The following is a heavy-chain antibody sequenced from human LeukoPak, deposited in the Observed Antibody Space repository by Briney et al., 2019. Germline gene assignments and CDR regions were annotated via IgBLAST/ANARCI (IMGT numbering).Heavy chain of an antibody. J-gene: IGHJ4*02. CDR3: ARVSGRRYYYDSSGYYYYFDY. V-gene: IGHV3-48*03. CDR2: ISSSGSTI. CDR1: GFTFSSYE. Sequence: GGSLRLSCAASGFTFSSYEMNWVRQAPGKGLEWVSYISSSGSTIYYADSVKGRFTISRDNAKNSLYLQMNSLRAEDTAVYYCARVSGRRYYYDSSGYYYYFDYWGQGTLVTVSS. D-gene: IGHD3-22*01.